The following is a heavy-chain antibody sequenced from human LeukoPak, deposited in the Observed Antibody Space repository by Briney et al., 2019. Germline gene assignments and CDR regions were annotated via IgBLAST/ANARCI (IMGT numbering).Heavy chain of an antibody. Sequence: ASVKVSCKVSGYTLTELSMHWVRQAPGKGLEWMGGFDPEDSETIYAQKFQGRVTMTEDTSTDTAYMELSSLRFEDTAVYYCATDRDYSNHPPESRPLYYYYGMDVWGQGTTVTVSS. CDR2: FDPEDSET. CDR3: ATDRDYSNHPPESRPLYYYYGMDV. D-gene: IGHD4-11*01. CDR1: GYTLTELS. J-gene: IGHJ6*02. V-gene: IGHV1-24*01.